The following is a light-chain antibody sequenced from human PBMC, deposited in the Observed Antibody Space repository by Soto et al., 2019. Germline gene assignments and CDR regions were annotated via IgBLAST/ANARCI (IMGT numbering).Light chain of an antibody. J-gene: IGKJ5*01. CDR2: DAS. V-gene: IGKV1-5*01. CDR3: QQYNSYSIT. CDR1: QSISNW. Sequence: DIQMTQSPSTLSASVGARVTITCRASQSISNWLAWYQQKPGKAHKLLIYDASSLESGVPSRFSGSGSGTEFTLTISSLQPDDFATYYCQQYNSYSITFGQGTRLE.